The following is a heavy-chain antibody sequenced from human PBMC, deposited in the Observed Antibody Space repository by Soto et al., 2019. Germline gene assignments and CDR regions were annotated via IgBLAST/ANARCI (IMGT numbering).Heavy chain of an antibody. V-gene: IGHV4-30-4*01. CDR1: GGSISSGDYY. CDR3: AREVDDSSGYYYSVFDY. CDR2: IYYSGST. Sequence: SETLSLTCTVSGGSISSGDYYWSWIRQPPGKGLEWIGYIYYSGSTYYNPSLKSRVTISVDTSKNQFSLKLSSVTAADTAVYYCAREVDDSSGYYYSVFDYWGQGTLVTVSS. D-gene: IGHD3-22*01. J-gene: IGHJ4*02.